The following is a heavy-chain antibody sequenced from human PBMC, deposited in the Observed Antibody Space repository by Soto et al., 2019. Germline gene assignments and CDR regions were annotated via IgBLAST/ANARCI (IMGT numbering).Heavy chain of an antibody. CDR3: TRDLPLQSVVITPGPHAC. CDR2: ISAYNGHI. V-gene: IGHV1-18*01. D-gene: IGHD2-15*01. J-gene: IGHJ4*02. Sequence: QVQLVQSGAEVKKPGASVRVSCKASGYTFTIYGSSCVRQAPGQGLEWLGWISAYNGHINYAQNLHGRVTMPTDTSTSTAYMERRSLRSDDTAVYFCTRDLPLQSVVITPGPHACWGQGTLVNVSS. CDR1: GYTFTIYG.